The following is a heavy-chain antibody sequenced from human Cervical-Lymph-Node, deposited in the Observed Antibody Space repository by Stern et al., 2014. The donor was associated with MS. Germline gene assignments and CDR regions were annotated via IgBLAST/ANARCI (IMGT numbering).Heavy chain of an antibody. Sequence: QVQLVQSGAEVKKPGASVKVSCKASGYTFTSYYMHWVRQAPGQGLEWMGIINPSGGSTSYAQKFQARVTMTRDTSTSTVYMELSSLRSEDTAVYYCARCAIFGPPGPYYYYGMDVWGQGTTVTVSS. CDR3: ARCAIFGPPGPYYYYGMDV. D-gene: IGHD3-3*01. CDR1: GYTFTSYY. CDR2: INPSGGST. J-gene: IGHJ6*02. V-gene: IGHV1-46*01.